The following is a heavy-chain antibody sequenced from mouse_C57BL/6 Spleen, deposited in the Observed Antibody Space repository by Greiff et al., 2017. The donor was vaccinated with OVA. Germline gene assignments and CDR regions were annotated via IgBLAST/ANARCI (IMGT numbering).Heavy chain of an antibody. CDR3: TRSSGSGYKVYFDY. J-gene: IGHJ2*01. CDR2: IDPSDSYP. V-gene: IGHV1-69*01. Sequence: QVQLQQPGAELVMPGASVKLSCKASGYTFTSYWMHWVKQRPGQGLEWIGEIDPSDSYPNYNQKFKGKSTLTVDKSSSTAYMQLSSLTSEDSAVYYWTRSSGSGYKVYFDYWGQGTTLTVSS. D-gene: IGHD3-2*02. CDR1: GYTFTSYW.